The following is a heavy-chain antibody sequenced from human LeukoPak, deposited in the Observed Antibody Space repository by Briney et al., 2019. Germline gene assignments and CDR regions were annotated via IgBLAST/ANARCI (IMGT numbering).Heavy chain of an antibody. J-gene: IGHJ3*02. CDR1: GGTFSSYA. CDR3: ARDKTTELGAFDI. CDR2: IIPIFGTA. V-gene: IGHV1-69*13. D-gene: IGHD4-17*01. Sequence: GASVKVSCKASGGTFSSYAISWVRQAPGQGLEWMGGIIPIFGTANYAQKLQGRVTITADESTSTAYMELSSLRSEDTAVYYCARDKTTELGAFDIWGQGTMVTVSS.